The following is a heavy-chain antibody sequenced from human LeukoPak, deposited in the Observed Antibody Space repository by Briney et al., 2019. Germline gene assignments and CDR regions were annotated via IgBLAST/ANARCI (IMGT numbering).Heavy chain of an antibody. CDR3: ARVAIAAAAPDY. CDR2: ISRSGSPI. V-gene: IGHV3-48*03. CDR1: GSTFSSYE. Sequence: GGSLRLSCAASGSTFSSYEMNWVRQAPGKGLEWVSYISRSGSPIYYADSVKGRFTISRDNAKNSLYLQMNSLRAEDTAVYYCARVAIAAAAPDYWGQGTLVTVSS. D-gene: IGHD6-13*01. J-gene: IGHJ4*02.